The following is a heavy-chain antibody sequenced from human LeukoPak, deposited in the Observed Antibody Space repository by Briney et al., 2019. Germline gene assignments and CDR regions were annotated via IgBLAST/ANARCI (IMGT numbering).Heavy chain of an antibody. V-gene: IGHV3-53*01. Sequence: SGGSLRLSCAASGFTVSSNYMSWVRQAPGKGLEWVSVIYSGGSTYHADPVKGRLTISRDNSKNTLYLQMNSLRAEDTAVYYCARYYVSGSLYFDYWGQGTLVTVSS. CDR2: IYSGGST. CDR1: GFTVSSNY. J-gene: IGHJ4*02. CDR3: ARYYVSGSLYFDY. D-gene: IGHD3-10*01.